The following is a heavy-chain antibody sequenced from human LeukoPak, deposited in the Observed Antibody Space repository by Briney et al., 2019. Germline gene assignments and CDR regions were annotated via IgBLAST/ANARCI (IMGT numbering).Heavy chain of an antibody. Sequence: GGSLRLSCAASGFTFSSYIMNWVRQAPGKGLEWVSSISSSSSYIYYADSVKGRFTISRDNAKNSLYLQMNSLRAEDTAVYYCARDMVRGVIVYYFDYWGQGTLVTVSS. D-gene: IGHD3-10*01. J-gene: IGHJ4*02. CDR1: GFTFSSYI. CDR2: ISSSSSYI. CDR3: ARDMVRGVIVYYFDY. V-gene: IGHV3-21*01.